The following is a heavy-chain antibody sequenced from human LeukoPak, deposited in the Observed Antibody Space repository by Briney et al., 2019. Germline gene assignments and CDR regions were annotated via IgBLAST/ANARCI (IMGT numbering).Heavy chain of an antibody. Sequence: AGGSLRLSRAVSGFTFSRHAMHWVRQAPGKGLEWVAVISYDGSNKYYADSVKGRFTISRDNSKNTLYLQMNSLRAEDTAVYYCARDSGFSGTQRGEYWGQGTLVTVSS. CDR2: ISYDGSNK. D-gene: IGHD3/OR15-3a*01. CDR1: GFTFSRHA. V-gene: IGHV3-30*04. CDR3: ARDSGFSGTQRGEY. J-gene: IGHJ4*02.